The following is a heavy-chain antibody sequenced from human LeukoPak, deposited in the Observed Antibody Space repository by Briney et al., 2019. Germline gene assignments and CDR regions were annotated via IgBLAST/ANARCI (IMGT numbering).Heavy chain of an antibody. CDR2: INHSGST. Sequence: PSETLSLTCAVYGGSFSGYYWGWIRQPPGKGLEWIGEINHSGSTNYNPSLKSRVTISVDTSKNQFSLKLSSVTAADTAVYYCARLSSSRTGVYYYYYYGMDVWGQGTTVTVSS. J-gene: IGHJ6*02. V-gene: IGHV4-34*01. D-gene: IGHD6-6*01. CDR3: ARLSSSRTGVYYYYYYGMDV. CDR1: GGSFSGYY.